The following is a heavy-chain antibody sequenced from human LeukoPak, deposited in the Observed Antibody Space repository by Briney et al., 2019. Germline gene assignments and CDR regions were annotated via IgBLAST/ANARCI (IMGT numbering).Heavy chain of an antibody. CDR3: TKDYCGKFCSAV. CDR2: ISGGGGST. J-gene: IGHJ6*02. V-gene: IGHV3-23*01. Sequence: GGSLRLSCAASGFTFTSYSMNWVRQAPGKGLEWVSTISGGGGSTYCADSVKGRFTISRDNSKNTLYLQMNSLRAEDTAKYYCTKDYCGKFCSAVWGQGTTVTVSS. D-gene: IGHD3-9*01. CDR1: GFTFTSYS.